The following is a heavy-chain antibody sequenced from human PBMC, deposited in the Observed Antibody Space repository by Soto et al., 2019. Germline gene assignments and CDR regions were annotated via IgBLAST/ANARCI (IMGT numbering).Heavy chain of an antibody. D-gene: IGHD3-22*01. J-gene: IGHJ6*02. CDR1: GTTFSSSA. V-gene: IGHV1-69*06. Sequence: QVQLVQSGAEVKKPGSSVKVSCKASGTTFSSSAISWVRQAPGQGLEWMGVISTVFDATKYAQKFQGRLTITAEKSTSTVYMELSSLRSEDMAVYYCARVVEYYYDSDGYYYSGMDVWGQGTTVTVSS. CDR2: ISTVFDAT. CDR3: ARVVEYYYDSDGYYYSGMDV.